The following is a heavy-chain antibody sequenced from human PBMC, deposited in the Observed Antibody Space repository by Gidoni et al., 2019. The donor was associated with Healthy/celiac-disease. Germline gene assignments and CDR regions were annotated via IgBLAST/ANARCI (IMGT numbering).Heavy chain of an antibody. CDR2: ISSSGSTI. CDR1: GFTFSSYD. J-gene: IGHJ6*03. D-gene: IGHD2-21*02. V-gene: IGHV3-48*03. CDR3: AIDGRHIVVVTAVYYYYYYMDV. Sequence: EVQLVESGGGWVQPGGSLRLSGAASGFTFSSYDMNWVRQAPGKGLEWVSFISSSGSTIYYADSVKGRFTISRDNAKNSLYLQMNSLRAEDTAVYYCAIDGRHIVVVTAVYYYYYYMDVWGKGTTVTVSS.